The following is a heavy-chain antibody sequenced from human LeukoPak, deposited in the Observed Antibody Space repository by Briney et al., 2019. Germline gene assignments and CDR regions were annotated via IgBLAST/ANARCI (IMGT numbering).Heavy chain of an antibody. CDR3: ARDEHQFYHASTGRFDY. Sequence: GRSLSLSCAPSGHSLSYYWMGWVRQAPGKGLEWVANIKQDASEEYYVDSVKGRFTISRDNAKNSLYLQMDSLRAEDTAVYYCARDEHQFYHASTGRFDYWGQGTLVTVSS. D-gene: IGHD3-22*01. J-gene: IGHJ4*02. CDR1: GHSLSYYW. V-gene: IGHV3-7*04. CDR2: IKQDASEE.